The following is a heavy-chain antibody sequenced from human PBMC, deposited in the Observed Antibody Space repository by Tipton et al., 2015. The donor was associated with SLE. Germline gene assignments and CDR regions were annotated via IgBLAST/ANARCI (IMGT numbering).Heavy chain of an antibody. CDR2: VNYLGTI. CDR1: GGSFSGYY. J-gene: IGHJ4*02. D-gene: IGHD3-16*01. V-gene: IGHV4-34*01. Sequence: TLSLTCDVNGGSFSGYYWSWIRQSPGKGLEWIGEVNYLGTIYYNASLKSRVTISIDTSKSHFSPKLTSVTAADTAVYYCARMEGMITYGGIAGLWGQGTVVTVSS. CDR3: ARMEGMITYGGIAGL.